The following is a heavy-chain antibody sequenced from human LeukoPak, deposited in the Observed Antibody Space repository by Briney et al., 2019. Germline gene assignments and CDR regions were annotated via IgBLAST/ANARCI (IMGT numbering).Heavy chain of an antibody. CDR3: ARATRLGVVDY. D-gene: IGHD3-16*01. Sequence: GSLRLSCAASGFTFSSYDMHWVRQATGKGLEWVSAIGTAGDTYYPGSVKGRFTISRENAKNSLCLQMNSLRAGDTAVYYCARATRLGVVDYWGQGTLVTVSS. V-gene: IGHV3-13*01. CDR1: GFTFSSYD. J-gene: IGHJ4*02. CDR2: IGTAGDT.